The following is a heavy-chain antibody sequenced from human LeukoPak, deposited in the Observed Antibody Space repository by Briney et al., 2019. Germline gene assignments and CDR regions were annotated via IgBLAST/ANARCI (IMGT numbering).Heavy chain of an antibody. V-gene: IGHV3-30*02. J-gene: IGHJ5*02. CDR2: IRYDGSNK. D-gene: IGHD3-16*01. CDR3: ATQGGS. CDR1: GFTFTSYG. Sequence: GGSLRLSCAASGFTFTSYGMHWVRQAPGKGLEWVAFIRYDGSNKYYADSVKGRFTLSRDDSKSTLYLQMNSLRAEDTAVYYCATQGGSWGQGTLVTVSS.